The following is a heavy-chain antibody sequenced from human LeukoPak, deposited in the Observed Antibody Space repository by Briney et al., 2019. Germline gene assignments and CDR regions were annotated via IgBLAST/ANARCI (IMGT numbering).Heavy chain of an antibody. J-gene: IGHJ6*02. CDR1: GFTFSSYS. CDR3: ARELLVAVAGENYYYYGMDV. CDR2: ISSSSSYI. Sequence: PGGSLRLSCAASGFTFSSYSMNWVRQAPGKGLEWVSSISSSSSYIYYADSVKGRFTISRDNAKNSLYLQMNSLRAEDTAVYYCARELLVAVAGENYYYYGMDVWGQGTTVTVSS. V-gene: IGHV3-21*01. D-gene: IGHD6-19*01.